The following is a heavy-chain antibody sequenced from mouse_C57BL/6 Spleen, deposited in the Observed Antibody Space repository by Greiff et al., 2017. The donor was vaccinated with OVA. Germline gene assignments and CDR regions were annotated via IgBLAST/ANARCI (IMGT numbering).Heavy chain of an antibody. Sequence: QVQLQQPGAELVRPGSSVKLSCKASGYTFTSYWMNWVKQRPIQGLEWIGNIDPSDSETHYNQKFKDKATLTVDKSSSTAYMQLSSLTSEDSAVYYCARRGTVVSFYYWGQGTTLTVSS. V-gene: IGHV1-52*01. J-gene: IGHJ2*01. CDR2: IDPSDSET. CDR3: ARRGTVVSFYY. CDR1: GYTFTSYW. D-gene: IGHD1-1*01.